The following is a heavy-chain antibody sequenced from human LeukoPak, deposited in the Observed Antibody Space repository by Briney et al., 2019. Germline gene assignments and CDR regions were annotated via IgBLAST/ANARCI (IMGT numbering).Heavy chain of an antibody. Sequence: SVKVSCKASGFTFTSSAMQWVRQARGQRLEWIGWIVVGSGNTNYAQKFQERVTITRDMSTSTAYMELSSLRSEDTAVYYCAAAGYYGLGPSVDVWGKGTTVTVSS. CDR2: IVVGSGNT. CDR1: GFTFTSSA. D-gene: IGHD3-10*01. J-gene: IGHJ6*04. V-gene: IGHV1-58*02. CDR3: AAAGYYGLGPSVDV.